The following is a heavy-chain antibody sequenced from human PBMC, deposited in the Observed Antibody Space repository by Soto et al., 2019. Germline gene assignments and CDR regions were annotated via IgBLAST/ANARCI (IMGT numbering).Heavy chain of an antibody. CDR1: GFTFSSYS. CDR3: ARGSDYYYYMDV. J-gene: IGHJ6*03. V-gene: IGHV3-48*01. CDR2: ISSSSSTI. Sequence: EVQLVESGGGLVQPGGSLRLSCAASGFTFSSYSMNWVRPAPGKGLEWVSYISSSSSTINYADSVKGRFTISRDNAKNSLYLQMNSVRAEDTAVYYCARGSDYYYYMDVWGRGTTVTVSS.